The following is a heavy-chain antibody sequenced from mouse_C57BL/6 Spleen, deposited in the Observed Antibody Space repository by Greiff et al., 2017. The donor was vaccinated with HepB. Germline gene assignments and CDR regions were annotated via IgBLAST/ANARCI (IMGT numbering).Heavy chain of an antibody. CDR1: GYTFTAYS. CDR2: FYPGSGSI. D-gene: IGHD1-1*01. J-gene: IGHJ2*01. V-gene: IGHV1-62-2*01. Sequence: VQLQQSGAELVKPGASVKLSCKASGYTFTAYSIHWVKQRSGQGLEWIGWFYPGSGSIKYNEKFKDKATLTADKSSSTVYIELSRLTSEDSAVYFCARHEEQGFITTVVAPFDYWGQGTTLTVSS. CDR3: ARHEEQGFITTVVAPFDY.